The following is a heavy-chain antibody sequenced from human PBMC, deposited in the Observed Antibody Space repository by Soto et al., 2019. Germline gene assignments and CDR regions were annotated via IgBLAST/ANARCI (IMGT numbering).Heavy chain of an antibody. CDR3: ARGSGSVWTPAFDY. CDR1: GYTFTTYG. CDR2: ISAYNGNT. J-gene: IGHJ4*02. D-gene: IGHD6-19*01. Sequence: QVQLVQSGVEVKKPGASVKISCKASGYTFTTYGINWVRQAPGQGLEWMGWISAYNGNTNYAQKVQGSVTMTTDTSTSAAYMELRGLRSDDTAVYYCARGSGSVWTPAFDYWGQGTLVTVSS. V-gene: IGHV1-18*01.